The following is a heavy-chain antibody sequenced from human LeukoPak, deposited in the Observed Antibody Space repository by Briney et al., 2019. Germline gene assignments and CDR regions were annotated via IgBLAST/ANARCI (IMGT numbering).Heavy chain of an antibody. J-gene: IGHJ4*02. CDR3: AKGFRYCSSTSCYTFAY. V-gene: IGHV3-23*01. Sequence: GGSLRLSCAASGFTFSSYAMSWVRQAPGKGLEWVSAISCSGGSTYYADSVKGRFTISRDNSKNTLYLQMNSLSAEDTAVYYCAKGFRYCSSTSCYTFAYWGQGTLVTVSS. CDR2: ISCSGGST. CDR1: GFTFSSYA. D-gene: IGHD2-2*02.